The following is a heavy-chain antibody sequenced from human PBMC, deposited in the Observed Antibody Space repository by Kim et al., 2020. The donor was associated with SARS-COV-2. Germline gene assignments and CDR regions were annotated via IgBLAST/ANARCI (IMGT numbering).Heavy chain of an antibody. CDR3: ASRYYYGSGRVGMDV. CDR2: IYYSGST. CDR1: GGSISSSSYY. V-gene: IGHV4-39*01. J-gene: IGHJ6*02. Sequence: SETLSLTCTVSGGSISSSSYYWGWIRQPPGKGLEWIGSIYYSGSTYYNPSLKSRVTISVDTSKNQFSLKLSSVTAADTAVYYCASRYYYGSGRVGMDVWGQGTTVTVSS. D-gene: IGHD3-10*01.